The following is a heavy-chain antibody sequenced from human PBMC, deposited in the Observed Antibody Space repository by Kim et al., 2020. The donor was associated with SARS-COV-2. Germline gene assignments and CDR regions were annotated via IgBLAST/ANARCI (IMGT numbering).Heavy chain of an antibody. V-gene: IGHV3-7*03. CDR2: GSEK. Sequence: GSEKCYVDSVKGRFTISRDNAKNSLYLQMNSLRAEDTAVYYCARGRGIDYWGQGTLVTVSS. D-gene: IGHD3-10*01. J-gene: IGHJ4*02. CDR3: ARGRGIDY.